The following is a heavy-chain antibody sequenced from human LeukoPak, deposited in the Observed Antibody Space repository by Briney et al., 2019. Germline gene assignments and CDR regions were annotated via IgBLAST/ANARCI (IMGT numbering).Heavy chain of an antibody. CDR2: IYYSGST. CDR1: GGSISSSSYY. Sequence: PSETLSLTCTVSGGSISSSSYYWGWIRQPPGKGLEWIGSIYYSGSTYYNPSLKSRVTISVDTSKNQFSLKLSSVTAADTAVYYCARHRALDYSQTLDIWGQGTMVTVSS. D-gene: IGHD4-11*01. V-gene: IGHV4-39*01. CDR3: ARHRALDYSQTLDI. J-gene: IGHJ3*02.